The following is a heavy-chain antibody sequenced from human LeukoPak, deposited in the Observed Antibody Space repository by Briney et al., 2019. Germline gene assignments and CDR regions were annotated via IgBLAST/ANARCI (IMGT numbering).Heavy chain of an antibody. CDR3: ARSITIFGAVEVYYYYYMDV. J-gene: IGHJ6*03. V-gene: IGHV6-1*01. Sequence: QTLSLSCAMSVDSVSSNSAAWNWVRQSPSRGLEWLVRTYYRSKWYNDYAVSVKSRTTINPDTSKNQFSLQLNSVTPEDTAVYYCARSITIFGAVEVYYYYYMDVWGKGTTVTVSS. CDR2: TYYRSKWYN. CDR1: VDSVSSNSAA. D-gene: IGHD3-3*01.